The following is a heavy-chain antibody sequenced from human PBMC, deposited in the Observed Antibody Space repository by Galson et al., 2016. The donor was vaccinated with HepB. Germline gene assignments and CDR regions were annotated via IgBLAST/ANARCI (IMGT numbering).Heavy chain of an antibody. CDR2: ILHSGRV. D-gene: IGHD6-25*01. J-gene: IGHJ4*02. V-gene: IGHV4-4*02. CDR3: ARQRRGGPSDY. Sequence: SETLSLTCAVSGASISSSDWWTWVRQPPGQGLEWIGQILHSGRVNYTPSLGSRVTFSVDRSNNHFSLRLTSVTAADTALYYCARQRRGGPSDYWGQGILVMVSS. CDR1: GASISSSDW.